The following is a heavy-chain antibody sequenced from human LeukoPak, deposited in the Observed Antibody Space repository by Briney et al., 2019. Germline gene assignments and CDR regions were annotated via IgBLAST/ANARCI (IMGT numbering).Heavy chain of an antibody. V-gene: IGHV4-39*01. CDR2: IYYTGST. D-gene: IGHD2-15*01. CDR3: ARRSGSFDY. CDR1: GGSISSSSDY. Sequence: PSETLSLTCFVSGGSISSSSDYWAWIRQPPGKGLEWIASIYYTGSTYYNPSLKSRVTIYVDTSKDQFSLKFTSVTAADTAVCYCARRSGSFDYWGQGTLVTVSS. J-gene: IGHJ4*02.